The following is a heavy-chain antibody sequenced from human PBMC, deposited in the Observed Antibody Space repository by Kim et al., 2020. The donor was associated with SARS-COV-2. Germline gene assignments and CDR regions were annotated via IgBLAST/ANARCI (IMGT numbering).Heavy chain of an antibody. CDR1: GGSFSGYY. J-gene: IGHJ4*02. V-gene: IGHV4-34*01. D-gene: IGHD6-19*01. Sequence: SETLSLTCAVYGGSFSGYYWRWIRQPPGKGLEWIGEINHSGSTNYNPSLKSRVTISVDTSKNQFSLKLSSVTAADTAVYYCARIKQWLTRIKQSAVLMGIDSWGQGTLVTVSS. CDR3: ARIKQWLTRIKQSAVLMGIDS. CDR2: INHSGST.